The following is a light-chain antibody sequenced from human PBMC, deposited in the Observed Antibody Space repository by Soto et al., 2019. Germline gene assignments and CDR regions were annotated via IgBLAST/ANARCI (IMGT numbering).Light chain of an antibody. J-gene: IGLJ1*01. Sequence: QSVLTQPASVSGSPGQSITIYCTGTSSDVGGYNYVSWYQQHPGKAPKLMIYDVSNRPSGVSNRFSGSKSGNTASLTISGLQAEDEADYYCSSYTSSSTPRVFGTGTKVTGL. CDR2: DVS. CDR3: SSYTSSSTPRV. CDR1: SSDVGGYNY. V-gene: IGLV2-14*01.